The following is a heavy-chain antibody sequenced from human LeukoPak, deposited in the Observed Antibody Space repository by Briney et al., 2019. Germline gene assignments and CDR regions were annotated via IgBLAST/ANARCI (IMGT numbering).Heavy chain of an antibody. CDR3: ARQSRQQLASDY. V-gene: IGHV3-48*03. CDR2: ISSSGTTI. Sequence: GGSLRLSCAASGFTFSSYEMNWVRQAPGKGLEWVSYISSSGTTIYYADSVKGRFTISRDNAKNSLYLQMNSLRAEDTAVYYCARQSRQQLASDYWGQGTLVTVSS. D-gene: IGHD6-13*01. CDR1: GFTFSSYE. J-gene: IGHJ4*02.